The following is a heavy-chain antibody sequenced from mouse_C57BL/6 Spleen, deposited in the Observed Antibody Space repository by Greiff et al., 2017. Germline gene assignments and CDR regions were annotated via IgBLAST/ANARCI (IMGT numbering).Heavy chain of an antibody. D-gene: IGHD1-1*01. V-gene: IGHV1-53*01. CDR1: GYTFPSYW. CDR3: ARSGYGSFAY. CDR2: INPSNGGT. Sequence: QVQLQQPGTELVKPGASVKLSCKASGYTFPSYWMPWVKQRPGQGLDWIGNINPSNGGTNYNEKFKSKATLTVDKSSSTAYMQLSSLTSEDSAVFYCARSGYGSFAYWGQGTLVTVSA. J-gene: IGHJ3*01.